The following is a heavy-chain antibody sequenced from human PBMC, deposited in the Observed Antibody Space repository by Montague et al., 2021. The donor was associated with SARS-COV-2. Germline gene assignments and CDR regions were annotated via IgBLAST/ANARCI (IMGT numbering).Heavy chain of an antibody. J-gene: IGHJ4*02. CDR3: ARIWYSSGYQGIYYFDY. CDR1: GGSISSYY. D-gene: IGHD3-22*01. Sequence: SETRSLTCTVSGGSISSYYWSWIRQPPGKGLEWIGYIYYSGGTNYNPSLKSRVTISVDTSKNQFSLKLSSVTAADTAVYYCARIWYSSGYQGIYYFDYWGQGTLVTVSS. V-gene: IGHV4-59*01. CDR2: IYYSGGT.